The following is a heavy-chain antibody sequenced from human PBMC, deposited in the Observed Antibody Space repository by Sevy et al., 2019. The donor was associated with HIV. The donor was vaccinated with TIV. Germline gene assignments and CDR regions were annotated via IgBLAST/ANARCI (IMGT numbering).Heavy chain of an antibody. CDR1: GYIFTDYY. CDR3: ARLTTKPTSDLYGMDV. D-gene: IGHD4-17*01. Sequence: ASMKVSCKASGYIFTDYYIHWVRQAPGQGLEWMAWINSDSGVTNYAQRFQGEVTVTRDMSLNTAYLDLSRLKSNDTAIYFCARLTTKPTSDLYGMDVWGQGTTVTVSS. CDR2: INSDSGVT. J-gene: IGHJ6*02. V-gene: IGHV1-2*02.